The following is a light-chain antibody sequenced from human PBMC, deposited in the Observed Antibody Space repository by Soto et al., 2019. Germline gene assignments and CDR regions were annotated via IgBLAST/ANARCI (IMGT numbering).Light chain of an antibody. V-gene: IGKV1-5*01. CDR3: QQLYTLPFT. CDR1: QSISSW. J-gene: IGKJ5*01. Sequence: DIQMTQSPSTLSASVGARVTITCRASQSISSWLTWYQQKPGKAPNLLIYDASSLESGVPSRFSGSGSGTEFTLTISGLLPEDFAAYHCQQLYTLPFTFGQGTRLEIK. CDR2: DAS.